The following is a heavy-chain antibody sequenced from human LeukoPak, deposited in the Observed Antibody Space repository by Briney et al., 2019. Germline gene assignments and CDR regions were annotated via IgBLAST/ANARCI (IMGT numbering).Heavy chain of an antibody. J-gene: IGHJ4*02. CDR3: ATLFDYGGNQYYFDY. D-gene: IGHD4-23*01. CDR1: GYSFTSYW. Sequence: GESLKISCKGSGYSFTSYWIGWVRQMPGKGLEWMGIIYPGDSDTRYSPSFQGQVTISADKSISTAYLQWSSLKASDTAMYYCATLFDYGGNQYYFDYWGQGTLVTVSS. V-gene: IGHV5-51*01. CDR2: IYPGDSDT.